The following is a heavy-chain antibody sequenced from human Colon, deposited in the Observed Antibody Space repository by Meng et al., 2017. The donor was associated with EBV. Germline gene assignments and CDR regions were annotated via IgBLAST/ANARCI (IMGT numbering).Heavy chain of an antibody. CDR2: IYYSGST. J-gene: IGHJ4*02. D-gene: IGHD5-24*01. V-gene: IGHV4-31*03. CDR3: ARGPSRWLQFSFDY. Sequence: QGQLQESGPGLVKPSQTLSLTCTVSGGSISSGGYYWSWIRQHPGKGLEWIGYIYYSGSTYYNPSLKSRVTISIDTSKNQFSLKLSSVTAADTAVYYCARGPSRWLQFSFDYWGQGTLVTASS. CDR1: GGSISSGGYY.